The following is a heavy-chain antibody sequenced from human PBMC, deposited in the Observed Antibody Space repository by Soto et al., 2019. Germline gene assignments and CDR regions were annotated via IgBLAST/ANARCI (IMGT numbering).Heavy chain of an antibody. Sequence: PGGSLRLSCAASGFTFSDYYMSWIRQAPGKGLEWVSYISSSSSYTNYADSVKGRFTISRDNAKNSLYLQMKSLGAEDTAVYYCATDAHPQYSSAPFDYGGQGTLVTVSS. J-gene: IGHJ4*02. CDR1: GFTFSDYY. V-gene: IGHV3-11*06. CDR2: ISSSSSYT. CDR3: ATDAHPQYSSAPFDY. D-gene: IGHD6-25*01.